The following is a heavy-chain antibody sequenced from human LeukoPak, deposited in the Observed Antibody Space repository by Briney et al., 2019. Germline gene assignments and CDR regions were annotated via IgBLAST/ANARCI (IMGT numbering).Heavy chain of an antibody. V-gene: IGHV6-1*01. D-gene: IGHD6-13*01. CDR3: AREGSMGSSSFDAFDI. Sequence: SQTLSLTCAISGDSVSSNSAAWNWIRQSPSRGLEWLGRTYYRSKWYNDYAVSVKSRITINPDTSKNQFSLKLSSVTAADTAVYYCAREGSMGSSSFDAFDIWGQGTMVTVSS. J-gene: IGHJ3*02. CDR2: TYYRSKWYN. CDR1: GDSVSSNSAA.